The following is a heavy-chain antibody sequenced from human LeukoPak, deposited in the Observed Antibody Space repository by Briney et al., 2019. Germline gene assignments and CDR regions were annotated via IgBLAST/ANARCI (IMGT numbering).Heavy chain of an antibody. CDR1: GYSISSGYY. CDR3: ARKYGSNAGYFDY. V-gene: IGHV4-38-2*01. Sequence: SETLSLTCAVSGYSISSGYYWGWVRQSPGKGLEWIGNTYHSGTSYYNPSLTSRVTISVDTSKNQFSLTLSSVTAADTALYYCARKYGSNAGYFDYWSQGALVTVSS. CDR2: TYHSGTS. J-gene: IGHJ4*02. D-gene: IGHD4-23*01.